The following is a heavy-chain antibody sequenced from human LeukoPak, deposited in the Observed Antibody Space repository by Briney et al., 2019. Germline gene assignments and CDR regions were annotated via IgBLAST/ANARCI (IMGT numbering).Heavy chain of an antibody. CDR3: AVVGAGVIGMGILGSLDF. V-gene: IGHV1-69*10. Sequence: ASVTVSCKASGGTFSSYSISWVRQAPGPGLEWMGGIIPILGIANYAQKFQGRVTITADKSTSTAYMELSGLRSEDTAIYYCAVVGAGVIGMGILGSLDFWGQGTLVSVSS. J-gene: IGHJ4*02. CDR2: IIPILGIA. D-gene: IGHD3/OR15-3a*01. CDR1: GGTFSSYS.